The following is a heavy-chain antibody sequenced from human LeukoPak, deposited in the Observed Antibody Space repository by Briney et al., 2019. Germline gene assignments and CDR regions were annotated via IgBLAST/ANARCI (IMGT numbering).Heavy chain of an antibody. CDR1: GGSISSGGYF. D-gene: IGHD2-2*01. CDR3: ARGSVGYCSSTSCSRGYWFGP. Sequence: PSETLSLTCTVSGGSISSGGYFWSWIRQHPGKGLEWIGYIYYSGSAYYNPSLGSRVTMSVDTSKTHFSLRLNSVTAADTAVYYCARGSVGYCSSTSCSRGYWFGPWGQGTLVTVSS. J-gene: IGHJ5*02. CDR2: IYYSGSA. V-gene: IGHV4-31*03.